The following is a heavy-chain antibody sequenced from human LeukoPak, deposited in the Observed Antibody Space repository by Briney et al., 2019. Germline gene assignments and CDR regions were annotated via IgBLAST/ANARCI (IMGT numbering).Heavy chain of an antibody. CDR1: GFTFSDYY. Sequence: GGSLRLSCAASGFTFSDYYMSWIRQAPGKGLEWVSYISSSGSTIYYADSVKGRFTISRDNAKNSLYLQMNSLRAEDTAVYYCARAMQTYYDFWSGYGGFDYWGQGTLVTVSS. CDR2: ISSSGSTI. CDR3: ARAMQTYYDFWSGYGGFDY. D-gene: IGHD3-3*01. J-gene: IGHJ4*02. V-gene: IGHV3-11*01.